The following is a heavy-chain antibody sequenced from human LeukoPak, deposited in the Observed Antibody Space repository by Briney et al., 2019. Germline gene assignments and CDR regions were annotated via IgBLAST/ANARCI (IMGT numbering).Heavy chain of an antibody. CDR1: GGSISSGDYY. CDR2: IYYSGTT. D-gene: IGHD5-12*01. Sequence: SQTLSLTCTVSGGSISSGDYYWSWIRQHPGKGLEWIGYIYYSGTTYYNPSLNSRVTISVDTSENQFSLKLSSVTAADTAVYYCARDLLGYGNFDHWGQGTLVTVSS. J-gene: IGHJ4*02. V-gene: IGHV4-31*03. CDR3: ARDLLGYGNFDH.